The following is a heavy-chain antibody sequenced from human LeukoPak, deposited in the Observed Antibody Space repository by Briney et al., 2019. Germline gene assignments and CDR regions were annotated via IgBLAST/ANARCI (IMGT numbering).Heavy chain of an antibody. CDR2: IRYDGSNK. D-gene: IGHD2-2*01. Sequence: GGSLRLSCAASGFTFSSYGMHWVRQAPGKGLEWVAFIRYDGSNKYYADSVKGRFTISRDNSKNTLYLQMNSLRAEDTAVYYCARGPPGSAAIDYWGQGTLVTVSS. J-gene: IGHJ4*02. CDR1: GFTFSSYG. CDR3: ARGPPGSAAIDY. V-gene: IGHV3-30*02.